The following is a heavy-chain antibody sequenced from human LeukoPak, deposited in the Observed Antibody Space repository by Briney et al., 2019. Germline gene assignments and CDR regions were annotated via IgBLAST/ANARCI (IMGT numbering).Heavy chain of an antibody. CDR2: IYHSGST. CDR3: ARGYCSSTSCSNWFDP. Sequence: PSETLSLTCAVSGGSISSGGYSWSWIRQPPGKGLEWIGYIYHSGSTYYNPSLKSRVTVSVDRSKNQFSLKLSSVTAADTAVYYCARGYCSSTSCSNWFDPWGQGTLVTVSS. V-gene: IGHV4-30-2*01. CDR1: GGSISSGGYS. D-gene: IGHD2-2*01. J-gene: IGHJ5*02.